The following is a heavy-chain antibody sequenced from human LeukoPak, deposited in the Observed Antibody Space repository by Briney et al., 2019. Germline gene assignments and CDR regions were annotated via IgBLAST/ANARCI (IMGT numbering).Heavy chain of an antibody. V-gene: IGHV3-21*01. J-gene: IGHJ4*02. D-gene: IGHD1-26*01. CDR2: ISSSSSYI. CDR1: GFTFSSYT. CDR3: AKVAPVGSTRAYFDY. Sequence: GGSLRLSCAASGFTFSSYTMNWVHQAPGKGLEWVSSISSSSSYIYYADSVKGRFTISRDNAKNSLYLQMNSLRADDTAVYYCAKVAPVGSTRAYFDYWGQGTLVTVSS.